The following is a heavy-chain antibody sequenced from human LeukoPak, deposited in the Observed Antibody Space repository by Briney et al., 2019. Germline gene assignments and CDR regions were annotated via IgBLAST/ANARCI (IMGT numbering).Heavy chain of an antibody. CDR3: ARMAPYGDYLHDY. CDR1: GGSISSSSYY. V-gene: IGHV4-39*07. CDR2: LFYDGNT. J-gene: IGHJ4*02. D-gene: IGHD4-17*01. Sequence: SETLSLTCTVSGGSISSSSYYWGWIRQFPGKGLEWIGSLFYDGNTYYNPSLKSRVTISVDTSKNQFSLKLNSVTAPDTAVYYCARMAPYGDYLHDYWGQGTLVTVSS.